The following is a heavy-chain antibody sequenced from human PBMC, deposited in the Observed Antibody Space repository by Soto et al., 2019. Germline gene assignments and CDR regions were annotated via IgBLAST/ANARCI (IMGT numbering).Heavy chain of an antibody. D-gene: IGHD2-15*01. CDR2: IYHSGTT. J-gene: IGHJ3*02. CDR3: AREIVVVVAASDAFDI. Sequence: KASETLSLTCTVSGDSITGSYWSWIRQPPGKTLEWIGYIYHSGTTTYNPSLKSRVSISVDTSKNQFSLKLSSVTAADTAVYYCAREIVVVVAASDAFDIWGQGTMVTVSS. V-gene: IGHV4-59*12. CDR1: GDSITGSY.